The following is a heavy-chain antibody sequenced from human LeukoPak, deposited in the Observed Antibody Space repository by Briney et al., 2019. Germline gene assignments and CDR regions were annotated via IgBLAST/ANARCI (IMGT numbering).Heavy chain of an antibody. CDR3: ARDWLGYCSGGSCFGPYYYYMDV. CDR1: GYTFTGYY. Sequence: ASVKVSCKASGYTFTGYYMRWVRQAPGQGLEWMGWINPNSGGTNYAQKFQGRVTMTRDTSISTAYMELSRLRSDDTAVYYCARDWLGYCSGGSCFGPYYYYMDVWGKGTTVTVSS. D-gene: IGHD2-15*01. J-gene: IGHJ6*03. V-gene: IGHV1-2*02. CDR2: INPNSGGT.